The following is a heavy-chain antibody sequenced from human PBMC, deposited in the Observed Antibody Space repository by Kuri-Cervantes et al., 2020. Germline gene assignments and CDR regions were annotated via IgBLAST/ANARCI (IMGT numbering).Heavy chain of an antibody. V-gene: IGHV1-8*02. CDR2: MNPNSGNT. D-gene: IGHD3-10*01. CDR3: ARVSLWEIGGYYYYYMDV. Sequence: ASVKVSCKASGYTFTSYDINWVRQATGQGLEWMGWMNPNSGNTGYAQKFQGRVTMTRNTSISTAYMELSSLRSEDTAVYYCARVSLWEIGGYYYYYMDVWGRGTTVTVSS. J-gene: IGHJ6*03. CDR1: GYTFTSYD.